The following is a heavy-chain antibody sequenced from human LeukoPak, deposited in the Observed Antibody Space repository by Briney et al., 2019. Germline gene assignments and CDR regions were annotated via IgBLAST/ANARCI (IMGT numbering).Heavy chain of an antibody. D-gene: IGHD4-11*01. Sequence: ASVTVSCKASRYTFTRYYMHWVRQAPGQGLEWMGIINPSGGSTSYAQKFQGRVTMTRDTSTSTVYMELSSLRSEDTAVYYCARESDYTTYISGGWFDPWGQGTLVTVSS. J-gene: IGHJ5*02. CDR1: RYTFTRYY. V-gene: IGHV1-46*01. CDR3: ARESDYTTYISGGWFDP. CDR2: INPSGGST.